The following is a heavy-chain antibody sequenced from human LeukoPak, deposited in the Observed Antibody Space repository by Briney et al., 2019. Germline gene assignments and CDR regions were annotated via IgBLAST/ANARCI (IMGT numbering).Heavy chain of an antibody. CDR3: AKDSGDGYTNHALFDY. Sequence: GGSLRLSCAASGFTFSSYAMSWVHQAPGKGLEWVSAISGSGGSTYYADSVKGRFTISRDNSKNTPYLQMNSLRADDTAVYYCAKDSGDGYTNHALFDYWGQGALVTVSS. CDR2: ISGSGGST. CDR1: GFTFSSYA. J-gene: IGHJ4*02. V-gene: IGHV3-23*01. D-gene: IGHD5-24*01.